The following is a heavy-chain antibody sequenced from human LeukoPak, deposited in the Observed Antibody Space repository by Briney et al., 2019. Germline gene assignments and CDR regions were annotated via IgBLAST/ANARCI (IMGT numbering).Heavy chain of an antibody. CDR3: ATGSQLGSYNWFDP. J-gene: IGHJ5*02. V-gene: IGHV4-34*01. D-gene: IGHD1-1*01. Sequence: SETLSLTCAVYGASFSDYYWSWIRQPPGKGLEWIGEIDHSGSTKCNPSLKGRVTLSLDTSKNQFSLDLTSVTAADTAVYYCATGSQLGSYNWFDPWGQGTLVTVSS. CDR1: GASFSDYY. CDR2: IDHSGST.